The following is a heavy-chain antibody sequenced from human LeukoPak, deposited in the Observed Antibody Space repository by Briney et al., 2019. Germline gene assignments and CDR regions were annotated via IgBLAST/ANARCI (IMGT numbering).Heavy chain of an antibody. CDR1: GFTVSSNY. CDR3: ARDQQYDFWSVSLY. Sequence: GGSLRLSCAASGFTVSSNYMSWVRQAPGKGLEWVSVIYSGGSTYYADSVKGRFTISRDNSKNTLYLQMNSLRAEDTAVYYCARDQQYDFWSVSLYWGQGTLVAVSS. CDR2: IYSGGST. D-gene: IGHD3-3*01. J-gene: IGHJ4*02. V-gene: IGHV3-53*01.